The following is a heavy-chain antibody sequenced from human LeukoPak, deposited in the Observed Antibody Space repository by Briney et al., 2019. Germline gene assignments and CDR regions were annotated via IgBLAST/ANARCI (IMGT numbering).Heavy chain of an antibody. J-gene: IGHJ5*02. Sequence: PGGSLRLPCTASGFSFSGYWMTWVRQAPGKGLEWVAVISYDGSNKYYADSVKGRFTISRDNSKNTLYLQMNSLRVEDTAVYYCARGPYGRQNWFDPWGQGTLVTVSS. CDR1: GFSFSGYW. CDR3: ARGPYGRQNWFDP. CDR2: ISYDGSNK. D-gene: IGHD4-17*01. V-gene: IGHV3-30-3*01.